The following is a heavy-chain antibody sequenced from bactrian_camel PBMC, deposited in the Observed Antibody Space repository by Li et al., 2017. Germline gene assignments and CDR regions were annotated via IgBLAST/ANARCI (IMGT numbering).Heavy chain of an antibody. CDR2: INRNGGT. V-gene: IGHV3S42*01. D-gene: IGHD6*01. J-gene: IGHJ4*01. Sequence: QLVESGGGLVQVGGSLRFSCTASGFTFASYAMSWVRQAPGKGLEWVSSINRNGGTTYADSVQGRFTISRDNAKNALYLQMDSLKPEDTAMYYCAADRDVNIPPSLSLDSSRYNNWGQGTQVTVS. CDR3: AADRDVNIPPSLSLDSSRYNN. CDR1: GFTFASYA.